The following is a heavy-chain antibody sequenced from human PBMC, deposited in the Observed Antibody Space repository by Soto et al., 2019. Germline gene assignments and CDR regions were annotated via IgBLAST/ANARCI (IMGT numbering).Heavy chain of an antibody. V-gene: IGHV3-30*18. CDR3: AKGILVRGPYSYFVDS. Sequence: QVQLAESGGGVVQPGRSLRLSCAASGFTFRSYGMHWVRQAPGKGLEWVAFTSYDGTNKYYADSVKGRFTISRYNSTNTLFRQMTRLRAEDTAMYYCAKGILVRGPYSYFVDSWGQGTRVAVSS. CDR2: TSYDGTNK. D-gene: IGHD3-10*01. J-gene: IGHJ4*02. CDR1: GFTFRSYG.